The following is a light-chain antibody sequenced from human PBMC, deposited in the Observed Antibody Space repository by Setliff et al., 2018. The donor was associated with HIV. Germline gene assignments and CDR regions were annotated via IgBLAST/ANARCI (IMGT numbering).Light chain of an antibody. J-gene: IGLJ1*01. CDR3: SSYTSSSTYV. CDR2: DVS. CDR1: SSDVGGYNY. Sequence: QSVLTQPASVSGSPGQSITISCTGTSSDVGGYNYVSWYQQHPGKAPKAMIYDVSKRPSGVSNRFSGSKSGNTASLTISGLQAEDEADYYCSSYTSSSTYVFGTGTKVTVL. V-gene: IGLV2-14*01.